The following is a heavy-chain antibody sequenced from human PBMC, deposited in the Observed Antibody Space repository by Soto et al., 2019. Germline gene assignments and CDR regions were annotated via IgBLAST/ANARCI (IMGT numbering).Heavy chain of an antibody. Sequence: PSETLSLTCTVSGGSISSSSYYWGWIRQPPGKGLEWIGSIYYSGSTYYNPSLKSRVTISVDTSKNQFSLKLSSVTAADTAVYYCVRYYDFWSGYYKNYYSMDVWGQGTKVTVSS. CDR1: GGSISSSSYY. D-gene: IGHD3-3*01. CDR3: VRYYDFWSGYYKNYYSMDV. J-gene: IGHJ6*02. V-gene: IGHV4-39*01. CDR2: IYYSGST.